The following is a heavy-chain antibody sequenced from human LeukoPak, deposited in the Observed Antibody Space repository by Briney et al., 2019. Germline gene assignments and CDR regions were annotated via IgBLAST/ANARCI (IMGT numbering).Heavy chain of an antibody. CDR3: ARGCSGGSCPTGPMDV. J-gene: IGHJ6*04. V-gene: IGHV3-21*01. Sequence: GGSLRLSCAASGFTFSSYSMNWVRQAPGKGLEWVSSISSSSSYIYYADSVKGRFTISRDNAKNSLYLQMNSLRAGDTAVYYCARGCSGGSCPTGPMDVWGKGTTVTVSS. CDR1: GFTFSSYS. D-gene: IGHD2-15*01. CDR2: ISSSSSYI.